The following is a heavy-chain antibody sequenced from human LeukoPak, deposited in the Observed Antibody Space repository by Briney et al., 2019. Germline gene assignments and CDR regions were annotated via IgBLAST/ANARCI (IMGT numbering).Heavy chain of an antibody. J-gene: IGHJ3*02. CDR3: AREGILHAFDI. D-gene: IGHD2-15*01. CDR1: GFTFSSYW. Sequence: GGSLRLSCAASGFTFSSYWMTWVRQAPGKGLEWVDNIKQDGSEKYYVDSVKGLFTISRDNAKNSLYLQMNTLRADDTAVYYCAREGILHAFDIWGQGTMVTVSS. CDR2: IKQDGSEK. V-gene: IGHV3-7*01.